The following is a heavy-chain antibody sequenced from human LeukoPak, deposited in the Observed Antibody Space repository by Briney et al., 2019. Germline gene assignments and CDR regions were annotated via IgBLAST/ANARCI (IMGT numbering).Heavy chain of an antibody. V-gene: IGHV4-59*01. CDR3: AREGGDFWSGYYFDY. J-gene: IGHJ4*02. Sequence: SETLSLTCTVSGDSISTYYWTWIRQPPGKGLEWIGYIYYSGSTNYNPSLKSRVTISVDTSKNQFSLKMSSATAADTAVYYCAREGGDFWSGYYFDYWGQGTLVTVSS. CDR2: IYYSGST. D-gene: IGHD3-3*01. CDR1: GDSISTYY.